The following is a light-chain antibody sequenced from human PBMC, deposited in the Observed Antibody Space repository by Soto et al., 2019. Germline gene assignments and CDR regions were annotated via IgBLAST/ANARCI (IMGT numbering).Light chain of an antibody. Sequence: EVVLPQSPGTLSLSPGARSTLSGRASQSVSSSYLAWYQQKPGQAPRLLIYGASSRATGIPDRFSGSGSGTDFTLTISRLEPEDFAVYYCQQYGSSPVTVGQGTKVDIK. CDR1: QSVSSSY. J-gene: IGKJ1*01. CDR3: QQYGSSPVT. V-gene: IGKV3-20*01. CDR2: GAS.